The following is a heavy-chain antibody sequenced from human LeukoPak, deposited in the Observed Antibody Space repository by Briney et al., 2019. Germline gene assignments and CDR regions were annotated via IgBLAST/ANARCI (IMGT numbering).Heavy chain of an antibody. D-gene: IGHD4-23*01. CDR1: GFTFSSYA. Sequence: GGSLRLSCAASGFTFSSYAMSWVRQAPGKGLEWVSAISGSGGSTYYADSVKGRFTISRDNAKNSLYLQMNSLRAEDTAVYYCARRLAGYGGGIDYWGQGTLVTVSS. CDR2: ISGSGGST. J-gene: IGHJ4*02. CDR3: ARRLAGYGGGIDY. V-gene: IGHV3-23*01.